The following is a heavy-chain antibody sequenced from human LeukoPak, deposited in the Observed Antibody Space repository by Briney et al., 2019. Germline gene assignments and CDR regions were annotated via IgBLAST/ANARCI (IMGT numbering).Heavy chain of an antibody. CDR1: GGSISSSSYY. J-gene: IGHJ5*02. V-gene: IGHV4-39*07. Sequence: SETLSLTCTVSGGSISSSSYYWGWIRQPPGKGLEWIGSIYYSGSTYYNPSLKSRVTISVDTSKNQFSLKLSSVTPADTAVYYCARGRGVIGVDNWLDPWGQGTLVTVSS. D-gene: IGHD3-10*01. CDR2: IYYSGST. CDR3: ARGRGVIGVDNWLDP.